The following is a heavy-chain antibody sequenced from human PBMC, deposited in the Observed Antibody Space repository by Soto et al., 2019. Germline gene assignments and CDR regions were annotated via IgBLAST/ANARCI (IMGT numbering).Heavy chain of an antibody. CDR2: IKQDGSEK. Sequence: EVQLVESGGGLVQPRGSLRLSCAASGFTFSSYWMSWVRQAPGKGLEWVANIKQDGSEKYYVDSVKGRFTISRDNAKNSLYLQMNSLRAEDTAVYYCATNQLRTYIDYWGQGTLVTVSS. CDR3: ATNQLRTYIDY. D-gene: IGHD2-2*01. V-gene: IGHV3-7*01. CDR1: GFTFSSYW. J-gene: IGHJ4*02.